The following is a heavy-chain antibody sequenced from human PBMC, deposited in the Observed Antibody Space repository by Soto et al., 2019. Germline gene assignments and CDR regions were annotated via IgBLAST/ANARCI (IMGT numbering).Heavy chain of an antibody. V-gene: IGHV1-18*01. J-gene: IGHJ3*02. D-gene: IGHD5-18*01. Sequence: ASVKVSCKASGYTFTSYHINWVRQAPGQGLEWMGWISGYSGNTNYAQKLQGRVTMTTDTSTSTAYMELRSLRSDDTAVYYCARGIYGYLYALDIWGKGTMVTVSS. CDR1: GYTFTSYH. CDR2: ISGYSGNT. CDR3: ARGIYGYLYALDI.